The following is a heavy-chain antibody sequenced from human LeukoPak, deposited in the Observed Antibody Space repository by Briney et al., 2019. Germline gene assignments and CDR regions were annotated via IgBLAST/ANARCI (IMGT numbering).Heavy chain of an antibody. CDR2: ISTSGTYM. CDR3: ASGIAAAGHGMDV. Sequence: GGSLRLSCAASGLTFSGYIMNWVRQAPGKGLEWVSSISTSGTYMDYADSVKGRFIISRDNSKNSLFLQMNSLRAEDTAVYSCASGIAAAGHGMDVWGQGTTVTVSS. V-gene: IGHV3-21*01. CDR1: GLTFSGYI. D-gene: IGHD6-13*01. J-gene: IGHJ6*02.